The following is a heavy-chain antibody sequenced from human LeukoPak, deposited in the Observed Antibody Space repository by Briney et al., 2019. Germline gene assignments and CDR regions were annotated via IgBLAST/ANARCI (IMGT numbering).Heavy chain of an antibody. D-gene: IGHD3-10*01. CDR2: IYSGGST. CDR1: EFTVSSNY. Sequence: GGSLRLSCAASEFTVSSNYMNWVRQAPGKGLEWVSIIYSGGSTYYADSVKGRFTTSRDNSKNTLYLQMNSLRAEDTALYYCAKDLYYYGSGAFDIWGQGTMVTVSS. J-gene: IGHJ3*02. CDR3: AKDLYYYGSGAFDI. V-gene: IGHV3-53*05.